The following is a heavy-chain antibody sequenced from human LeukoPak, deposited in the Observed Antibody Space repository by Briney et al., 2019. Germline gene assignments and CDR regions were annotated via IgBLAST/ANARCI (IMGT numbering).Heavy chain of an antibody. D-gene: IGHD3-16*01. CDR2: INHTGSA. Sequence: SETLSLTCAVYGGSFSDYCWSWIRQTPGKGLEWIGQINHTGSAVYNPSLKSRVDISVGTSNQFYLNLNSVTAASTAMYSCARGLAPPGRYYVGGYYFFASWGQGSLVTVSS. J-gene: IGHJ4*02. CDR1: GGSFSDYC. CDR3: ARGLAPPGRYYVGGYYFFAS. V-gene: IGHV4-34*01.